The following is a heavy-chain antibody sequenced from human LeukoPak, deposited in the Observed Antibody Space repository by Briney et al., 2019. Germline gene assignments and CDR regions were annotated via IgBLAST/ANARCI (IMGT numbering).Heavy chain of an antibody. CDR2: IHYDGNSH. D-gene: IGHD5-18*01. CDR1: GFTFSSYA. CDR3: RATTMANNNYFDY. V-gene: IGHV3-30*02. J-gene: IGHJ4*02. Sequence: PGGSLRLSCAASGFTFSSYAMSWVRQAPGKGLEWVAFIHYDGNSHYNADSVKGRFTASRDNLKNTMYLQMNSLRPEDTAVYYCRATTMANNNYFDYWGQGTLVTVSS.